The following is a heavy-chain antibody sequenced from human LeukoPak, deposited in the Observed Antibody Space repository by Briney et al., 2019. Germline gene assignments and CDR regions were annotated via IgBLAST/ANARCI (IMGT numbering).Heavy chain of an antibody. J-gene: IGHJ4*02. CDR1: GFTFSTYT. CDR2: ISHSNHYI. CDR3: ARDSEGYQLLKGFDX. Sequence: GGSLKLSWAASGFTFSTYTMNWVRQAPGKGLEWVSSISHSNHYIYYADSVKGRFTISRDNAKNPLSLQMNSLRAEDTAVYYCARDSEGYQLLKGFDXXGLGTLVTV. D-gene: IGHD2-2*01. V-gene: IGHV3-21*01.